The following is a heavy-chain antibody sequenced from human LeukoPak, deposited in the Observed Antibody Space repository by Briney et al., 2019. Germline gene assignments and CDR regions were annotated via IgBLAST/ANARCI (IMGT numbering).Heavy chain of an antibody. CDR3: ATAPYCGSSNCYSAY. CDR2: IKSKTGGGTT. J-gene: IGHJ4*02. D-gene: IGHD2-2*01. Sequence: PSETLSLTCAVSGGSISSSNWWSWVRQPPGKGLEWVGRIKSKTGGGTTDYAAPVKGRFTISRDDSQNTLYLQMNGPKIEDTAVYYCATAPYCGSSNCYSAYWGQGTLVTVSS. CDR1: GGSISSSNW. V-gene: IGHV3-15*07.